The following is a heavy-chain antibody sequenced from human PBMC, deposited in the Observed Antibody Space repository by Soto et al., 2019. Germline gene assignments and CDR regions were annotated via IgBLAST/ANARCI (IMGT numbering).Heavy chain of an antibody. CDR1: GYSFTSYW. Sequence: GESLKISCKGSGYSFTSYWISWVRQMPGKGLEWMGRIDPSDSYTNYSPSFQGHVTISADKSISTAYLKWSSLKASDTAMYYCARDAAARDGMDVWGQGTTVTVSS. J-gene: IGHJ6*02. CDR2: IDPSDSYT. D-gene: IGHD6-13*01. CDR3: ARDAAARDGMDV. V-gene: IGHV5-10-1*01.